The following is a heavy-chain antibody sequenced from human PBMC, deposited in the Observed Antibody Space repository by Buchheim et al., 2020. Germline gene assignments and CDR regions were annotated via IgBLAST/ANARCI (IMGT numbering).Heavy chain of an antibody. CDR1: GFSLSKYW. J-gene: IGHJ6*02. D-gene: IGHD1-1*01. CDR2: INQDGSEK. Sequence: EVRLVESGGGLVQPGGSLRLSCAASGFSLSKYWMRWVRQAPGKGLEWVANINQDGSEKHYVDSVKGRFTISRDNANNSLFLQMESLRAEDTALYYCARDISQYRTRYYGMDVWGQGTT. CDR3: ARDISQYRTRYYGMDV. V-gene: IGHV3-7*01.